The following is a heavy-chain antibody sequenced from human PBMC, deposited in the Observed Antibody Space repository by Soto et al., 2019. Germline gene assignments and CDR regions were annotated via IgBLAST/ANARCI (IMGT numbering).Heavy chain of an antibody. CDR1: GGTFSNYA. CDR3: ARGMVRFLDSLGVDV. CDR2: IIPIFGTA. D-gene: IGHD3-3*01. Sequence: QVQLVQSGAEVKKPGSSVKVSCKASGGTFSNYAMSWVRQAPGQGLEWMGGIIPIFGTANYTQKFQGRVTITADESTSTAYMELSSLRSEDTAVYYCARGMVRFLDSLGVDVWGQGTTVTVSS. J-gene: IGHJ6*02. V-gene: IGHV1-69*12.